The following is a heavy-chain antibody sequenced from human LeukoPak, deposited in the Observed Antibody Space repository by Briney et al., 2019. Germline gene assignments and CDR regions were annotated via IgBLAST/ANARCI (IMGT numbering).Heavy chain of an antibody. Sequence: GGSLRLSCAASGFTFSSYGMNWVRQAPGKGLEWVSSISSSTSYIYYADSVKGRITISRDNAKNSLYLQMNSLRAEDTAVYYCARDYSSSWYMDYWGQGTLVTVSS. D-gene: IGHD6-13*01. J-gene: IGHJ4*02. CDR3: ARDYSSSWYMDY. CDR1: GFTFSSYG. V-gene: IGHV3-21*01. CDR2: ISSSTSYI.